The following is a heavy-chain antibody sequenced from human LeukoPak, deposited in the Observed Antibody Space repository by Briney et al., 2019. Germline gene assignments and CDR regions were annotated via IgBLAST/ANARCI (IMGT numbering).Heavy chain of an antibody. Sequence: PSQTLSLTCTVSGDSISNSDYYWTWIRQHPGKGLEWIGYIYYSGSTNYNPSLKSRVTISVDTSKNQFSLKLSSVTAADTAVYYCARLGTAAGRNYWGQGTLVTVSS. CDR1: GDSISNSDYY. CDR2: IYYSGST. CDR3: ARLGTAAGRNY. V-gene: IGHV4-30-4*08. D-gene: IGHD6-13*01. J-gene: IGHJ4*02.